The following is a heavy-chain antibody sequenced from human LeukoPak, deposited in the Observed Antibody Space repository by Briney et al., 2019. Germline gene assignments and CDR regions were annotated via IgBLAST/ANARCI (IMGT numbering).Heavy chain of an antibody. V-gene: IGHV3-49*04. CDR1: GFTFGDYA. D-gene: IGHD2-2*01. J-gene: IGHJ4*02. Sequence: GRSLRLSCTASGFTFGDYAMSWVRQAPGKGLEWVGFIRSKAYGGTTEYAASVKGRFTISRDDSKSIAYLQMNRLKTEDTAVYYCTRDPRRYCSSTSCYAGWGQGTLVTVSS. CDR2: IRSKAYGGTT. CDR3: TRDPRRYCSSTSCYAG.